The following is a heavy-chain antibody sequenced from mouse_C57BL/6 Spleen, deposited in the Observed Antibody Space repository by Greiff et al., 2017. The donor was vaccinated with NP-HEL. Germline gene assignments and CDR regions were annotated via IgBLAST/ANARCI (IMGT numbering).Heavy chain of an antibody. J-gene: IGHJ2*01. Sequence: VQVVESGAELVRPGASVTLSCKASGYTFTDYEMHWVKQTPVHGLEWIGAIDPETGGTAYNQKFKGKAILTADKSSSTAYMELRSLTSEDSAVYYCTRSYYGSSLYFDYWGQGTTLTVSS. CDR2: IDPETGGT. CDR1: GYTFTDYE. V-gene: IGHV1-15*01. D-gene: IGHD1-1*01. CDR3: TRSYYGSSLYFDY.